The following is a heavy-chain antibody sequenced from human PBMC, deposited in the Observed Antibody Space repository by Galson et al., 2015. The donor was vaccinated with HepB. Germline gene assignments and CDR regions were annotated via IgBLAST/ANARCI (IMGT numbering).Heavy chain of an antibody. J-gene: IGHJ4*02. Sequence: SVKVSCKASGYTFTTYGISWVRLAPGQGLEWMGRINTYSGSTIYAQKFQDRVTMTADTSTTTAYLELGSLTFDDTAAYYCARGGLAAIGGPSFDSWGQGTLVTVSS. CDR2: INTYSGST. D-gene: IGHD5-24*01. CDR1: GYTFTTYG. CDR3: ARGGLAAIGGPSFDS. V-gene: IGHV1-18*01.